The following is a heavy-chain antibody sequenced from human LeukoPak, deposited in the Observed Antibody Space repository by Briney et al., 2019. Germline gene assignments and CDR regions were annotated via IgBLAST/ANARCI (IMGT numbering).Heavy chain of an antibody. CDR2: IYYSGST. V-gene: IGHV4-39*07. D-gene: IGHD1-1*01. CDR1: GGSISSSNYY. CDR3: ARPGYDDAFDI. J-gene: IGHJ3*02. Sequence: SETLSLTCTVSGGSISSSNYYWGWIRQPPGKGLEWIGSIYYSGSTHYNPSLKSRVTISIDTSKNQFSLKLSSVTAADTAVYYCARPGYDDAFDIWSQGTMVTVSS.